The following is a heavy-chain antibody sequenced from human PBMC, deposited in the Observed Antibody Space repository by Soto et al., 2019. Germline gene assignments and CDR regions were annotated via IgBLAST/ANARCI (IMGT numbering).Heavy chain of an antibody. CDR2: IIPIFGTA. V-gene: IGHV1-69*13. D-gene: IGHD6-19*01. CDR3: ARDGIGVVAGTGHYYLDY. J-gene: IGHJ4*02. Sequence: GASVKVSCKASGGTLSRYAISWVRQAPGPGREWMGGIIPIFGTANYAQQFQGRVTITADESTSTAYMKPSSLRSEDTAVDYCARDGIGVVAGTGHYYLDYWGQGTQVTVSS. CDR1: GGTLSRYA.